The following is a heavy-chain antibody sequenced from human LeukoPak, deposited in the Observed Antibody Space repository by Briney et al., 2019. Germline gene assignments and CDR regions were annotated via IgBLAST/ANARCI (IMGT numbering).Heavy chain of an antibody. CDR3: ARDASTVTYLRLKWYYYMDV. D-gene: IGHD4-11*01. CDR1: GGTFSSYA. J-gene: IGHJ6*03. CDR2: IIPIFGTA. Sequence: EASVKVSCKASGGTFSSYAISWVRQAPGQGLEWMGGIIPIFGTANYAQKFQGRVTITADESTSTAYMELSSLRSEDTAVYYCARDASTVTYLRLKWYYYMDVWGKGTTITVSS. V-gene: IGHV1-69*13.